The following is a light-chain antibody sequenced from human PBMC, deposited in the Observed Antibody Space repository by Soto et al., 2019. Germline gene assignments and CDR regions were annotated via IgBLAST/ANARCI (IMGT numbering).Light chain of an antibody. Sequence: DIVMTQSPDSLAVSLGERATINCKSSQSVLYRSTNKNYLSWYQQKPGQPPKLLIYWASTRESGVPDRFSGSGSGTDFTLTISSLQAEDVAVYYCQQYYGTPLTFGGGTKVDIK. CDR1: QSVLYRSTNKNY. CDR3: QQYYGTPLT. V-gene: IGKV4-1*01. J-gene: IGKJ4*01. CDR2: WAS.